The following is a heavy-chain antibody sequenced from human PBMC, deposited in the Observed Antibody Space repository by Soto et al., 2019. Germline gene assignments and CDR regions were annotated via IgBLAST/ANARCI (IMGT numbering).Heavy chain of an antibody. CDR1: GFTFSSYG. J-gene: IGHJ6*02. CDR3: ARGYYDALYYYGMDV. D-gene: IGHD3-22*01. V-gene: IGHV3-33*01. Sequence: GGSLRLSCAASGFTFSSYGMHWVRQAPGKGLEWVAVIWHDGSNKYYADSVKGRFTISRDNSKNTLYLQMNSLRAEDTAVYYCARGYYDALYYYGMDVWGQGTTVTVSS. CDR2: IWHDGSNK.